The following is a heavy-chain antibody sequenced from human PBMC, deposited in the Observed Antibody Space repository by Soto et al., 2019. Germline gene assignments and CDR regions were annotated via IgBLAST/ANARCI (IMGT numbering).Heavy chain of an antibody. CDR1: GYSFTSYW. V-gene: IGHV5-51*01. J-gene: IGHJ6*02. D-gene: IGHD1-7*01. CDR3: ARIENWNLAHYYGMDV. CDR2: IYPGDSDT. Sequence: PGESLKISCKGSGYSFTSYWIGWVRQMPGKGLEWMGIIYPGDSDTRYSPSFQGQVTISADKSISTAYLQWSSLKASDTAMYYCARIENWNLAHYYGMDVWGQGTTVTVSS.